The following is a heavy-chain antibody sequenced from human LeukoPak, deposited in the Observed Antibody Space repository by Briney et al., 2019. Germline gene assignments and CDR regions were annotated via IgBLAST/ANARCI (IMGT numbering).Heavy chain of an antibody. V-gene: IGHV4-34*01. J-gene: IGHJ5*02. Sequence: PSETLSLTCAVYGGSFSGYYWSWIRQPPGKGLEWIGEINHSGGTNYNPSLRSRVTISVDTSKNQFSLKLSSVTAAGTAVYYCARGPLRSGYYRPNWFDPWGQGTLVTVSS. CDR1: GGSFSGYY. D-gene: IGHD3-3*01. CDR2: INHSGGT. CDR3: ARGPLRSGYYRPNWFDP.